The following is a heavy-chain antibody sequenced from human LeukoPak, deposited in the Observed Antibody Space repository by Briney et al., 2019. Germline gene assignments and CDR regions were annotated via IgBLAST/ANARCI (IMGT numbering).Heavy chain of an antibody. CDR2: ISSSSNYI. J-gene: IGHJ4*02. CDR1: GFTFSSYS. CDR3: ASSSPSDY. V-gene: IGHV3-21*01. D-gene: IGHD2-2*01. Sequence: GGSLRLSCAASGFTFSSYSMNWVRQAPGKGLEWVSSISSSSNYIYYADSVKGRFTISRDNAKNSLYLQMNSLRAEDTAVYYCASSSPSDYWGQGTLVTVSS.